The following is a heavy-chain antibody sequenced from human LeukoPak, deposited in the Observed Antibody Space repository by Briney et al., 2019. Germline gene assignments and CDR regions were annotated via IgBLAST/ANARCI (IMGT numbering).Heavy chain of an antibody. CDR1: GFTLSGYW. CDR2: IKYDGSIT. Sequence: PGGSLRLSCTASGFTLSGYWMHWVRQAPGKGLVWVSRIKYDGSITSYADSVKGRFTISRDTAKNTLYLQMNSLRVEDTAVYYCARSDWFDPWGQGTQVTVSS. CDR3: ARSDWFDP. J-gene: IGHJ5*02. V-gene: IGHV3-74*01.